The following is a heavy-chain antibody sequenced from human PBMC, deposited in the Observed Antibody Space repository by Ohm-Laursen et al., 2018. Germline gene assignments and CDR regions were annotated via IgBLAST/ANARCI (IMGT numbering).Heavy chain of an antibody. CDR3: ARDFSLDTSLVLGI. J-gene: IGHJ4*02. CDR2: VYYNGNT. CDR1: RGSISSYC. Sequence: TLSLTCTVSRGSISSYCWHWVRQPPGKGLEWIGYVYYNGNTNFNPSLKSRVTMSVDTSQNHFSLMLSSVTAADTAVYYCARDFSLDTSLVLGIWGPGTLVTVSS. V-gene: IGHV4-59*01. D-gene: IGHD5-18*01.